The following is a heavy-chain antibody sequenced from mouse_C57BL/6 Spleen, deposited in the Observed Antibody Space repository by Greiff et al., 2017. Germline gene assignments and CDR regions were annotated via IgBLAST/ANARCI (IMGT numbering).Heavy chain of an antibody. CDR3: ARPGDYPYYYAMDY. CDR1: GFTFSDYG. D-gene: IGHD2-4*01. V-gene: IGHV5-17*01. Sequence: EVQLVESGGGLVKPGGSLKLSCAASGFTFSDYGMHWVRQAPEKGLEWVAYISSGSSTIYYADTVKGRFTISRDNAKNTLFLQMTNLRSEDTAMYYCARPGDYPYYYAMDYWGQGTSVTVSS. J-gene: IGHJ4*01. CDR2: ISSGSSTI.